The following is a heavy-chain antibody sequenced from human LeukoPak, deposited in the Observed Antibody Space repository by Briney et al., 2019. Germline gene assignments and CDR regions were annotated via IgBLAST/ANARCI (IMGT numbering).Heavy chain of an antibody. V-gene: IGHV4-34*01. D-gene: IGHD2-15*01. Sequence: SETLSLTCAVYGGSFRGYYWTWIRQSPGKGLEWIGSIYYSGSTYYNPSLKSRVTISVDTSKNQFSLKLSSVTAADTAVYYCARGKLVRYCSGGSCYSYNYYYYMDVWGKGTTVTVSS. J-gene: IGHJ6*03. CDR3: ARGKLVRYCSGGSCYSYNYYYYMDV. CDR1: GGSFRGYY. CDR2: IYYSGST.